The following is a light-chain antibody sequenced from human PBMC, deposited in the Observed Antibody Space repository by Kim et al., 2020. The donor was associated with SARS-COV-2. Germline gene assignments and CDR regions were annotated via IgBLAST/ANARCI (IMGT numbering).Light chain of an antibody. V-gene: IGLV1-44*01. CDR2: SDN. CDR1: SSNFGSNT. J-gene: IGLJ2*01. Sequence: GQRITFSGSGSSSNFGSNTVNWYQQLPGTAPKLRIYSDNQRPSWVPDRFSGSKSGTSASLAISGLQSEDEGDYYCAAWDGSLNGVVFGGGTKLTVL. CDR3: AAWDGSLNGVV.